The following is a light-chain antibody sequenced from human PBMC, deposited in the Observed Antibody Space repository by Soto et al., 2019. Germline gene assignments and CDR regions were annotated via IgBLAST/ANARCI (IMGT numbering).Light chain of an antibody. J-gene: IGKJ2*01. CDR1: QSIHTW. Sequence: DFQMTQSPSTLSASVGDSVTITCRASQSIHTWLASYQQKPGRTPKLLIYKASVLESGVPSRFSGSVSGTEFTLTISSLQPDDFATYYCQQYNSHPYTFGRGTKLQIK. CDR3: QQYNSHPYT. V-gene: IGKV1-5*03. CDR2: KAS.